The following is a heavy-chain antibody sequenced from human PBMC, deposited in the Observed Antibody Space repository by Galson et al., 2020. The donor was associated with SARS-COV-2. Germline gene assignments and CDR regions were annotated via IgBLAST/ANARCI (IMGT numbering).Heavy chain of an antibody. V-gene: IGHV1-24*01. Sequence: ASVKVSCKVSGYTITKLSMHWVRHAPGKGLEWMGGFDPQDGETIYAQKFQGRVTMTEDTSTDTAYMELSSLRSEDTAVYYCATGSVFTKGNWFDPWGQGTLVTVSS. CDR1: GYTITKLS. J-gene: IGHJ5*02. CDR2: FDPQDGET. D-gene: IGHD3-3*01. CDR3: ATGSVFTKGNWFDP.